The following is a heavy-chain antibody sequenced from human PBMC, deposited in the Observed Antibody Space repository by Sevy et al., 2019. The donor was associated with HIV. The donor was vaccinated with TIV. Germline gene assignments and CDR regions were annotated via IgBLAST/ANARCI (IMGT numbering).Heavy chain of an antibody. CDR2: IYYSGST. J-gene: IGHJ4*02. Sequence: SETLSLTCTVSGGSISSSSYYWGWIRQPPGKGLEWIGSIYYSGSTYYNPSLKSRVTISVDTSKNQFSLKLSSVTAADTAVYYCARHRTYYDILTGYYAPHDFDYSGQRTLVTVSS. V-gene: IGHV4-39*01. CDR3: ARHRTYYDILTGYYAPHDFDY. D-gene: IGHD3-9*01. CDR1: GGSISSSSYY.